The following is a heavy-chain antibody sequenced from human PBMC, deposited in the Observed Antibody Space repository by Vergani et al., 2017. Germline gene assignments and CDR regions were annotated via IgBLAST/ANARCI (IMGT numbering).Heavy chain of an antibody. CDR2: MNPNSGNT. V-gene: IGHV1-8*02. CDR1: GYTFTSYG. CDR3: ACRTGTFLGNDAFDI. Sequence: QVQLVQSGAEVKKPGASVKVSCKASGYTFTSYGISWVRQATGQGLEWMGWMNPNSGNTGDAQKFQGRVTMTRNTSISTAYMELSSLRSEDTAVYYCACRTGTFLGNDAFDIWGQGTMVTVSS. J-gene: IGHJ3*02. D-gene: IGHD1-1*01.